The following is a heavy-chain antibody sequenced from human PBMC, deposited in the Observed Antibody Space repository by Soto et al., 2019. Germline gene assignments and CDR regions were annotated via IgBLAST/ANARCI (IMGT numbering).Heavy chain of an antibody. V-gene: IGHV5-51*01. D-gene: IGHD3-22*01. J-gene: IGHJ4*02. CDR3: ARHVCDSSGYYYVDY. CDR2: IYPGDSDT. Sequence: PGESLKISCQGSGYSFTSYWLGLVRQMPGKGLEWMGIIYPGDSDTRYSPSFQGQVTISAHKSISTAYLQWSSLRASDTAKYYCARHVCDSSGYYYVDYWGQGTLVTVSS. CDR1: GYSFTSYW.